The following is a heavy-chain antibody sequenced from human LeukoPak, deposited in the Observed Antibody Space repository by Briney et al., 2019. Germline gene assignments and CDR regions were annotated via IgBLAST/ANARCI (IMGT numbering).Heavy chain of an antibody. V-gene: IGHV3-21*01. CDR1: GFTFSSYS. CDR2: ISSSSSYI. D-gene: IGHD2-21*01. CDR3: ARIMDLIGVHFDF. J-gene: IGHJ4*02. Sequence: GGSLRLSCAASGFTFSSYSMNWVRQAPGKGLEWVSSISSSSSYIYYADSVKGRFTISRDNAKNSLYLQMNSLRAEDTAMYYCARIMDLIGVHFDFWGQGPLVTVSS.